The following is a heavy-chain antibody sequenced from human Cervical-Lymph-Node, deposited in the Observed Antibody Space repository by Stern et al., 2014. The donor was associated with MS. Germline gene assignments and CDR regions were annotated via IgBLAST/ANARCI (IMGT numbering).Heavy chain of an antibody. Sequence: QLQLQESGPGLVKPSETLSLTCTVSGGSISSYYWSWIRQPPGKGLEWIGYIYYSGSTNYNPSLKSRVTISVDTSKNQFSLKLSSVTAADTAVYYCARLGSKYYFDYWGQGTLVTVSS. D-gene: IGHD6-13*01. J-gene: IGHJ4*02. CDR2: IYYSGST. CDR3: ARLGSKYYFDY. CDR1: GGSISSYY. V-gene: IGHV4-59*01.